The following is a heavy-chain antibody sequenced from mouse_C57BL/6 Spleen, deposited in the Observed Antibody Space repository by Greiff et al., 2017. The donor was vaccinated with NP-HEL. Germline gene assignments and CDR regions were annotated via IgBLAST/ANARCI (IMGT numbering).Heavy chain of an antibody. CDR1: GYTFPSYW. CDR2: INPSSGYT. Sequence: VQRVESGAELAKPGASVKLSCKASGYTFPSYWMHWVNQRPGQGLEWIGYINPSSGYTKYNQKFKDKATLTADKSSSAAYLQLRSLTYEDTAVYYCARYLLGNYDYWGQGTTLTVSS. J-gene: IGHJ2*01. D-gene: IGHD2-1*01. V-gene: IGHV1-7*01. CDR3: ARYLLGNYDY.